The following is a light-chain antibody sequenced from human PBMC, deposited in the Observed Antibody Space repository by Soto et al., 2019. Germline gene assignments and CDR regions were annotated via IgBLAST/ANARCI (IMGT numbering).Light chain of an antibody. J-gene: IGKJ4*01. CDR1: HRVLYSSNNKNY. CDR2: WAS. V-gene: IGKV4-1*01. Sequence: IELTEHPAWRIVHLGKRGTLKCKSSHRVLYSSNNKNYLAWYQQKPGQPPKLLIHWASTRESGVPDRFSGSGSGTDFTLTINRLRAEDVAVNYCQQNFSTTMKFGGGTKVDIK. CDR3: QQNFSTTMK.